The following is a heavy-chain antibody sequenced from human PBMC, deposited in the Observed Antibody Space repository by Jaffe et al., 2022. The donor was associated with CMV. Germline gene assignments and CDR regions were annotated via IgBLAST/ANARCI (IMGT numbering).Heavy chain of an antibody. CDR1: GFTVSSNY. CDR2: IYSGGST. D-gene: IGHD6-19*01. Sequence: EVQLVESGGGLIQPGGSLRLSCAASGFTVSSNYMSWVRQAPGKGLEWVSVIYSGGSTYYADSVKGRFTISRDNSKNTLYLQMNSLRAEDTAVYYCASRSYSSGWFEVHMDVWGQGTTVTVSS. V-gene: IGHV3-53*01. J-gene: IGHJ6*02. CDR3: ASRSYSSGWFEVHMDV.